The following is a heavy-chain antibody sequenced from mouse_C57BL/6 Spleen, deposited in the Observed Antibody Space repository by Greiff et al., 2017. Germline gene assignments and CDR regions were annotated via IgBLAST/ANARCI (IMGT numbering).Heavy chain of an antibody. CDR3: THYSNPSY. J-gene: IGHJ3*01. CDR2: IDPENGDT. CDR1: GFNIKDDY. V-gene: IGHV14-4*01. D-gene: IGHD2-5*01. Sequence: EVMLVESGAELVRPGASVKLSCTASGFNIKDDYMHWVKQRPEQGLEWIGWIDPENGDTEYASKFQGKATITADTSSNTAYLQLSSLTSDDTAVYYCTHYSNPSYWGQGTLVTVSA.